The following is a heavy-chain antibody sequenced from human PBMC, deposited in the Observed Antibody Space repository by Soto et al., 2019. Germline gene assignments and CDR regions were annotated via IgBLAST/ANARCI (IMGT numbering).Heavy chain of an antibody. Sequence: QVQLQESGPGLVKPSQTLSLTYTVSGGSISSGGYYWSWIRQHPGKGLEWIGYIYYSGSTYYNPSLKSRVTISVDTSKNQFSLKLSSVTAADTAVYYCAREEGLLSVKYFQHWGQGTLVTVSS. D-gene: IGHD2-2*01. CDR2: IYYSGST. CDR3: AREEGLLSVKYFQH. J-gene: IGHJ1*01. CDR1: GGSISSGGYY. V-gene: IGHV4-31*03.